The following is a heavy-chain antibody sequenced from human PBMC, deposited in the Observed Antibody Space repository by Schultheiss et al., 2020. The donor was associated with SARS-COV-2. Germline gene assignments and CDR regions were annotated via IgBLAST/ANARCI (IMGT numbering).Heavy chain of an antibody. CDR1: GYVFVGYG. D-gene: IGHD4-17*01. J-gene: IGHJ4*02. V-gene: IGHV1-18*01. CDR2: ISAYDDNT. CDR3: ASVPYGDYLRFDFDY. Sequence: ASVKVSCKASGYVFVGYGINWVRQAPGQGLEWMGWISAYDDNTKYAQKFQGRVSMTTDTTTSTAYMEVRSLRSDDTAIYYCASVPYGDYLRFDFDYWGQGTLVTVSS.